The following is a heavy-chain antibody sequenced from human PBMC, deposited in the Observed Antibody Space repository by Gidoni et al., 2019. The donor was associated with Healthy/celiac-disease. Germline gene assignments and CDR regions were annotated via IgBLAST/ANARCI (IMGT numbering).Heavy chain of an antibody. Sequence: EVQLLESGGGLVQPGGSLRLSCAASGFTFSSYAMSWVRQAPGKGLGWVSAISGSGGSTYYADSVKGRFTISRDNSKNTLYLQMNSLRAEDTAVYYCAKPKSSELLFPCDYWGQGTLVTVSS. V-gene: IGHV3-23*01. CDR2: ISGSGGST. CDR3: AKPKSSELLFPCDY. J-gene: IGHJ4*02. D-gene: IGHD3-16*02. CDR1: GFTFSSYA.